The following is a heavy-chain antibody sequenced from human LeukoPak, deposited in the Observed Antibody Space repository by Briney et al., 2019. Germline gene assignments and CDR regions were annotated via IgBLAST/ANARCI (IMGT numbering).Heavy chain of an antibody. J-gene: IGHJ4*02. D-gene: IGHD2-15*01. V-gene: IGHV3-15*01. CDR3: SIVVVAATDALDY. Sequence: GGSLRLSCAASGFTFSDYYMSWIRQAPGKGLEWVGRIKSKTDGGTTDYAAPVKGRFTISRDDSKNTLYLQMNSLKTEDTAVYYCSIVVVAATDALDYWGQGTLVTVSS. CDR1: GFTFSDYY. CDR2: IKSKTDGGTT.